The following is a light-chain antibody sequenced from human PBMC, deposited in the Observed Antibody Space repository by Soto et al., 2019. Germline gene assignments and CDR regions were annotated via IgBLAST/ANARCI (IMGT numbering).Light chain of an antibody. V-gene: IGLV1-40*01. J-gene: IGLJ3*02. Sequence: QSVLTQPPSVSGAPGQRVTISCTESSSNIGAGYDVHWYQQLPGTAPKLLIYANSNRPSGVPDRFSGSKSSTSASLAITGLQAEDEADYYCQSYDSSLSAWVFGGGTKVTVL. CDR1: SSNIGAGYD. CDR3: QSYDSSLSAWV. CDR2: ANS.